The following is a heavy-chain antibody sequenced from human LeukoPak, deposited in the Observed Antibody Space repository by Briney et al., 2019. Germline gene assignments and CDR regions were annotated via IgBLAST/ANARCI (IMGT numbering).Heavy chain of an antibody. CDR1: GFTFSSYG. Sequence: GGSLRLSCAASGFTFSSYGMHWVRQAPGKGLEWVAVISYDGNNKYYADSVKGRFTISRDNSKNTLYVQMNSLRAEDTAVYYCANEKPVRSGSFDYWGQGTLVTVSS. V-gene: IGHV3-30*18. J-gene: IGHJ4*02. CDR3: ANEKPVRSGSFDY. D-gene: IGHD3-10*01. CDR2: ISYDGNNK.